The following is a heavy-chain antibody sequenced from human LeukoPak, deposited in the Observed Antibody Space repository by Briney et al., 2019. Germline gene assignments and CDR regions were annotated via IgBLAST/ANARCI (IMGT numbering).Heavy chain of an antibody. CDR2: ISADGRVT. CDR3: ARGGSNYGDFHY. CDR1: GLSFTTYW. J-gene: IGHJ4*02. D-gene: IGHD4-11*01. Sequence: GGSLRLSCAASGLSFTTYWMHWVRQAPGEGLVWVSRISADGRVTNYADSVKGRFTISRDNPKNTLYLQLSSLRVGDTAVYYCARGGSNYGDFHYWGQGTLVTVSS. V-gene: IGHV3-74*01.